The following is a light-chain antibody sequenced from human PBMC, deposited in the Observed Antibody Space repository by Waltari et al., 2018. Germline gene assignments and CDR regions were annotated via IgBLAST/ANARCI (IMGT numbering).Light chain of an antibody. CDR1: SSNIGAGYD. J-gene: IGLJ3*02. CDR2: VNH. V-gene: IGLV1-40*01. Sequence: QSVLTQPPSVSGAPGQRVTISCTGSSSNIGAGYDVNWYQLVPGTAPKLLIYVNHNRPSRSPDRFSASKSGTSASLAITGLQAEDEADYYCQAYDNSLSGVFGGGTKLTVL. CDR3: QAYDNSLSGV.